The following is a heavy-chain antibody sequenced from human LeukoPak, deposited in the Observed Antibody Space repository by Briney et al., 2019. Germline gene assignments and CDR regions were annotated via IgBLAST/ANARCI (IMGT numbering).Heavy chain of an antibody. CDR2: IYYSGST. CDR3: ARRSRGASLDY. Sequence: SETLSLTCTVSGGSISTSNYYWGWIRQPPGKGLEWIGSIYYSGSTYYNPSLKSRVTISVDTSKNQFSLKLSSVTAADTAVYYCARRSRGASLDYWGQGTLVTVSS. V-gene: IGHV4-39*01. D-gene: IGHD1-26*01. J-gene: IGHJ4*02. CDR1: GGSISTSNYY.